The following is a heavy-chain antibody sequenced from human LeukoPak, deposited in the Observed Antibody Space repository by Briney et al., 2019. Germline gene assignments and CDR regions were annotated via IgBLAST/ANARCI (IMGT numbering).Heavy chain of an antibody. J-gene: IGHJ4*02. D-gene: IGHD3-3*01. CDR1: GYSFNNYW. Sequence: GESLKISCKGSGYSFNNYWIGWGRQMPGKGLEWMGIIYPSDSDTRYSPSFQGQVTISADTSINTAYVQWSSLKASDTAMYYCAGGANYDFWTGYFNYWGQGTLVTVSS. CDR2: IYPSDSDT. CDR3: AGGANYDFWTGYFNY. V-gene: IGHV5-51*01.